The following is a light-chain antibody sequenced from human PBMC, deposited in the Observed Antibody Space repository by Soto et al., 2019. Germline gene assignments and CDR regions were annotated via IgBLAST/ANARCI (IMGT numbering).Light chain of an antibody. CDR1: QDCSTY. V-gene: IGKV1-27*01. CDR3: QKHDRAPYT. CDR2: AAS. Sequence: DIQSTQSPSSMFASVGHRVTITCRARQDCSTYLAWYQQKPGKVPKLLIYAASTLQSGVPSRFSGRGSGTDFTLTINSREAEDGATYYCQKHDRAPYTFGQGNKLEIK. J-gene: IGKJ2*01.